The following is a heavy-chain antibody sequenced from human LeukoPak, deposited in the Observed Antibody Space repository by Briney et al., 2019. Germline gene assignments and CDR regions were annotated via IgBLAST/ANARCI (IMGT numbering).Heavy chain of an antibody. J-gene: IGHJ5*02. D-gene: IGHD3-22*01. Sequence: GRSLRLSCAASGFTFDDYAMHWVRQAPGKGLEWVSGISWNSGSIGYADSVKGRFTISRDNAKNSLYLQMNSLRAEDTAVYYCAARSLYYDSSAFRFDPWGQGTLVTVSS. CDR1: GFTFDDYA. CDR3: AARSLYYDSSAFRFDP. CDR2: ISWNSGSI. V-gene: IGHV3-9*01.